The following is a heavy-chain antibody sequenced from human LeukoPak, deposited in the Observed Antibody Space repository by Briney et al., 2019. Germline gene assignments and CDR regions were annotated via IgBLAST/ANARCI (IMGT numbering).Heavy chain of an antibody. Sequence: GGSLRLSCAASGFTSSSYWMSWVRQAPGKGLEWVANIKQDGSQKYYVDSVKGRFTISRDNAKNSLYLQINSLRAEDTAVYYCARGNDYGDRVGIYFDYWGQGTLVTVSS. J-gene: IGHJ4*02. V-gene: IGHV3-7*03. CDR1: GFTSSSYW. CDR3: ARGNDYGDRVGIYFDY. CDR2: IKQDGSQK. D-gene: IGHD4-17*01.